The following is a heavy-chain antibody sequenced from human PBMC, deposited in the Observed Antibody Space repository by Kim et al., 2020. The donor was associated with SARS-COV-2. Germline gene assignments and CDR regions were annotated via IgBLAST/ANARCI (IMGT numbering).Heavy chain of an antibody. V-gene: IGHV3-23*01. CDR2: ISVSGGST. J-gene: IGHJ6*02. CDR3: ANVDLFRTGWMDV. Sequence: GGSLRLSCAASGFTFSNYAMSWVRQAPGKGLEWVSGISVSGGSTNYADSVKGRVTISRDNSKNTLYLQMNSLRAEDTAVYYCANVDLFRTGWMDVWGQGT. CDR1: GFTFSNYA. D-gene: IGHD3-3*01.